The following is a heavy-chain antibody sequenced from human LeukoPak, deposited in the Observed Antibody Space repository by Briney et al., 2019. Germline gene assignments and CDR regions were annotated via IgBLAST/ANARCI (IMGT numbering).Heavy chain of an antibody. CDR1: GDSISSGYY. CDR3: ARFAPVVPAARSYYFDY. J-gene: IGHJ4*02. V-gene: IGHV4-38-2*02. Sequence: PSETLSLTCSVSGDSISSGYYWGWIRQPPGKGLEWIGSIYHSGSTYYNPSLKSRVTISVDKSKNQFSLKLSSVTAADTAVYYCARFAPVVPAARSYYFDYWGQGTLVTVSS. CDR2: IYHSGST. D-gene: IGHD2-2*01.